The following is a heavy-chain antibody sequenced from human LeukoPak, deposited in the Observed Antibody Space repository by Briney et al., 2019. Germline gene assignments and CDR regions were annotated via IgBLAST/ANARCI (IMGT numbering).Heavy chain of an antibody. CDR3: AKAPGGGYYDFWSGYLDY. D-gene: IGHD3-3*01. Sequence: GGSLRLSCAASGFTFRNYAMSWVRQAPGKGLEWVSSMSTSGGSTYYADSVKGRFTISRDNSKSTLSLQMNSQRAEDTAVYYCAKAPGGGYYDFWSGYLDYWGQGTLVTVSS. J-gene: IGHJ4*02. V-gene: IGHV3-23*01. CDR2: MSTSGGST. CDR1: GFTFRNYA.